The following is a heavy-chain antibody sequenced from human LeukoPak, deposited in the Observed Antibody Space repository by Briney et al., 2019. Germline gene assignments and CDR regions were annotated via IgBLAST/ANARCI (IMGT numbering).Heavy chain of an antibody. Sequence: VASVKVSCKASGYTFTSYGISWVRQAPGQGLEWMGGIIPIFGTANYAQKFQGRVTITADESTSTAYMELSSLRSEDTAVYYCARGYYYDSSNWFDPWGQGTLVTVSS. CDR2: IIPIFGTA. CDR1: GYTFTSYG. D-gene: IGHD3-22*01. J-gene: IGHJ5*02. V-gene: IGHV1-69*13. CDR3: ARGYYYDSSNWFDP.